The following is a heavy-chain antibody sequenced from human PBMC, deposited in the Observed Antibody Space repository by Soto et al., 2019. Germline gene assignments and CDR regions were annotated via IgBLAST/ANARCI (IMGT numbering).Heavy chain of an antibody. J-gene: IGHJ5*02. Sequence: QLQLVQSAAEVKKPGASVRVSCKAYGYPFIKYGISWIRQAPEQGLEWMGWIKVDSGYTNYAQKFQGRVTMPADTSSDTAFLELRRLRLDDTAVYFCATSYDTGVDPWGQGTLVSVSS. CDR2: IKVDSGYT. CDR3: ATSYDTGVDP. D-gene: IGHD3-9*01. V-gene: IGHV1-18*04. CDR1: GYPFIKYG.